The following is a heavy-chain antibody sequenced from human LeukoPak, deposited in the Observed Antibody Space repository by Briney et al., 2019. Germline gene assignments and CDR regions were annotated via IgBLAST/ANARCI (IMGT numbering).Heavy chain of an antibody. CDR1: GFTFSSYA. CDR3: AKSGRNSYGVDV. V-gene: IGHV3-23*01. Sequence: GGSLRLSCAASGFTFSSYAMSWVRQAPGKGLEWVSAVSGSGGSTYYADSVKGRFTISRDNSKNTLYLQMNSLRAEDTAVYYCAKSGRNSYGVDVWGQGTTVTVSS. CDR2: VSGSGGST. J-gene: IGHJ6*02.